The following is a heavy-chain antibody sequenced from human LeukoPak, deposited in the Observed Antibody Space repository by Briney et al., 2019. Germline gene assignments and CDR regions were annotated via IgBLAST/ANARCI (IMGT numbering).Heavy chain of an antibody. J-gene: IGHJ5*02. D-gene: IGHD2-2*01. Sequence: GGSLRLSCAASGFTFSSYPMTWVRQAPGKGLEWVSGLSGSGSRTFYADSVKGRSTISRDNSKNTLYLQMNSLRAEDTAVYYCAKGSQLLTLNWFDPWGQGTLVTVSS. CDR2: LSGSGSRT. CDR1: GFTFSSYP. V-gene: IGHV3-23*01. CDR3: AKGSQLLTLNWFDP.